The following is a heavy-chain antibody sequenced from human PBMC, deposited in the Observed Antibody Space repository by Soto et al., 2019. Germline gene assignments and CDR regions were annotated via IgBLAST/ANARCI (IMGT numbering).Heavy chain of an antibody. Sequence: GESLKISCQGSGYSFNTYWISWVRQMPGKGLEWMGKIDPGDSSTNYSPSFRGHITISVDRSINTAHLQFSSLKAADTAVYYCARLEKWYYNYYGLDVWGQGTMVTVSS. CDR3: ARLEKWYYNYYGLDV. J-gene: IGHJ6*02. D-gene: IGHD1-26*01. CDR2: IDPGDSST. V-gene: IGHV5-10-1*01. CDR1: GYSFNTYW.